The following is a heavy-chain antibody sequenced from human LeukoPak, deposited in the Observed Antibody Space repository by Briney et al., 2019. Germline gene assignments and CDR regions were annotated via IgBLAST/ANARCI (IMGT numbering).Heavy chain of an antibody. J-gene: IGHJ4*02. CDR1: GFTFSSYG. D-gene: IGHD3-16*01. CDR3: ARGYAGPDY. V-gene: IGHV3-30*02. CDR2: IRCDGSNK. Sequence: PGGSLRLSCAASGFTFSSYGMHWVRQAPGKWLEWVAFIRCDGSNKYYADSVKGRFTISRDNAKNTLYLQMNSLRAEDTAVYYCARGYAGPDYWGQGTLVTVSS.